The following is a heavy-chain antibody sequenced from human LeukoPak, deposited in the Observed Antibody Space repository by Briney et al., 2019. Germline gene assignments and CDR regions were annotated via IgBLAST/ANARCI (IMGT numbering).Heavy chain of an antibody. CDR1: GFTFSSYG. V-gene: IGHV3-30*02. CDR2: IRYDGSNK. CDR3: ARVARGSSGLNY. Sequence: GGSLRLSCAASGFTFSSYGMHWVRQAPGKGLKGVSFIRYDGSNKYYADSVKGRFTISRDNSKNTLYLQINSLRAADTAVYYCARVARGSSGLNYWGQGTLVTVSS. D-gene: IGHD3-22*01. J-gene: IGHJ4*02.